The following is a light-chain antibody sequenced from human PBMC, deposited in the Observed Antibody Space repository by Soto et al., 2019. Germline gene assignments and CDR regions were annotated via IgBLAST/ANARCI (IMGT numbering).Light chain of an antibody. V-gene: IGLV1-44*01. Sequence: QPVLTQPPSASGTPGQRVTISCSGSSSNIGSNTVNWYQQLPGTAPKLLIYSNNQRPSGVPDRFSGSKSGTSASLAISRLQSEDEADYYCAAWDDSLNGWVFGGGTKLTVL. J-gene: IGLJ3*02. CDR2: SNN. CDR3: AAWDDSLNGWV. CDR1: SSNIGSNT.